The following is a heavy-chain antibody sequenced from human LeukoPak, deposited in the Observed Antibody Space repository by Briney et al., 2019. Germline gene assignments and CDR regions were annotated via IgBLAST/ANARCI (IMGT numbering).Heavy chain of an antibody. D-gene: IGHD5-18*01. CDR1: GGSFSGYY. V-gene: IGHV4-34*01. CDR3: ARGRYSYGLDY. J-gene: IGHJ4*02. CDR2: INHSGST. Sequence: PSETLSLTCAVYGGSFSGYYWSWIRQPPGKGLEWIGEINHSGSTNYNPSLKSRVTISADTSKNQFSLKLSSVTAADTAVFYCARGRYSYGLDYWGQGTLVTVSS.